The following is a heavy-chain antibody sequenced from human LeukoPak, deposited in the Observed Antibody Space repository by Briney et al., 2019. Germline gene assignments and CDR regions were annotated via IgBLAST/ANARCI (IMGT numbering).Heavy chain of an antibody. D-gene: IGHD2-8*01. CDR1: GFTVRRNY. V-gene: IGHV3-53*01. Sequence: PGGSLRLSCAVSGFTVRRNYMSWVRQPPAKGLEWGSVIYSGGSTYYADSVKGRFTLSRDNFKNTLYLQMHSLRAEERAVYYCARDYSPNCTNGVCYRDYYYYYMDVWGKGTTVTVSS. CDR2: IYSGGST. J-gene: IGHJ6*03. CDR3: ARDYSPNCTNGVCYRDYYYYYMDV.